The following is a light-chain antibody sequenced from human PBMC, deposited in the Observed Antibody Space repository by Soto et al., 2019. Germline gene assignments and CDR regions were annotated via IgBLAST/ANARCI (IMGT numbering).Light chain of an antibody. J-gene: IGLJ1*01. V-gene: IGLV2-11*01. CDR2: DVS. CDR1: SSDVGGYNY. CDR3: CSYAGGPYV. Sequence: QSVLTQPRSVSASPGQSVAISCTGTSSDVGGYNYVSWYQQHPGKAPKLMIYDVSKQPSGVPDRFSGSKSGNTASLTISGLQAEDEADYYCCSYAGGPYVFGTGTKVTVL.